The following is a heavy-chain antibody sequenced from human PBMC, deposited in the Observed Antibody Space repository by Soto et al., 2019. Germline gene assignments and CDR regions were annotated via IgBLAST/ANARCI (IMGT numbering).Heavy chain of an antibody. J-gene: IGHJ2*01. CDR3: AKRSWIYYGAQQGWYFDL. V-gene: IGHV3-23*01. Sequence: GGSLRLSCAASGFTFSSYAMSWVRQAPGKGLEWVSAISGSGGSTYYADSVKGRFTISRDNSKNTLYLQMNSLRAEDTAVYYCAKRSWIYYGAQQGWYFDLWGRGTLVTVSS. CDR2: ISGSGGST. D-gene: IGHD4-17*01. CDR1: GFTFSSYA.